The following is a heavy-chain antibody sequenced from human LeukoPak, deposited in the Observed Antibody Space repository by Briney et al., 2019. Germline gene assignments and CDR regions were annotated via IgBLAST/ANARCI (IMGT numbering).Heavy chain of an antibody. V-gene: IGHV4-34*01. D-gene: IGHD2-15*01. CDR2: INYSGST. CDR3: ARQYCSGGSCYFFANWFDP. Sequence: PSETLSLTCAVYGGSFSGYYWSWIRQPPGKGLEWIGEINYSGSTNYNPSLKSRVTISVDTSKNQFSLKLSSVTAADTAVYYCARQYCSGGSCYFFANWFDPWGQGTLVTVSS. CDR1: GGSFSGYY. J-gene: IGHJ5*02.